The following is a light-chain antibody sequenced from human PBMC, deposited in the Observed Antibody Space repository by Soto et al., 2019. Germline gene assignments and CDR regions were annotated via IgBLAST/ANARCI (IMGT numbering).Light chain of an antibody. CDR3: QQYGSSPPIT. J-gene: IGKJ5*01. V-gene: IGKV3-15*01. Sequence: EKVMTQSPATLSVSPGDIATLSCSSSQSVSTHLAWYQQKPGQAPRLLIYGASTRATGIPARFSGSGSGTELTLTISRLEPEDFAVYYCQQYGSSPPITFGQGTRLEIK. CDR2: GAS. CDR1: QSVSTH.